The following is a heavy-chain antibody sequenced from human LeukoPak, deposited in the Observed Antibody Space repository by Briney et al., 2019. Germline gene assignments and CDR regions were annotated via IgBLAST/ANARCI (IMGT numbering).Heavy chain of an antibody. V-gene: IGHV4-30-4*08. CDR1: GGSISSGDYY. CDR2: IYYSGST. CDR3: ARVGVVGATTPFDY. J-gene: IGHJ4*02. D-gene: IGHD1-26*01. Sequence: SETLSLTCTVSGGSISSGDYYWSWIRQPPGKGLEWIGYIYYSGSTYYNPSLNSRLTISVDTSKNQFSLRLSSVTAADSAVYYCARVGVVGATTPFDYWGQGTLVTVSS.